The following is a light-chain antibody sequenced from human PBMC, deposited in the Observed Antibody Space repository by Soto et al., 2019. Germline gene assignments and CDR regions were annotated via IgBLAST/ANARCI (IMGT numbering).Light chain of an antibody. CDR3: RQCYSTPFT. CDR2: WAS. V-gene: IGKV4-1*01. CDR1: QSVLYSSNNKNY. J-gene: IGKJ3*01. Sequence: DIVMTQSPDSLAVSLGERATINCKSSQSVLYSSNNKNYLTWYQQKPGQPPKVLIYWASTRESGVPDRFSGSGLGTDFTLAISRLQAEDVAVYYCRQCYSTPFTFGPGTKVEIK.